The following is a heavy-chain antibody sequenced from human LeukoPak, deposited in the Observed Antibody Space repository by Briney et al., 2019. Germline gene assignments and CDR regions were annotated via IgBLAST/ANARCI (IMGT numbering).Heavy chain of an antibody. Sequence: SVKVSCKASGGTFSSYAISWVRQAPGQGLEWMGRIIPILGIANYAQKFQGRVTITADKSTSTAYMELSSLRSEDTAVYYCARVVPVVNGGIYHYYGMDVWGQGTTVTVSS. CDR1: GGTFSSYA. V-gene: IGHV1-69*04. CDR2: IIPILGIA. CDR3: ARVVPVVNGGIYHYYGMDV. D-gene: IGHD4-23*01. J-gene: IGHJ6*02.